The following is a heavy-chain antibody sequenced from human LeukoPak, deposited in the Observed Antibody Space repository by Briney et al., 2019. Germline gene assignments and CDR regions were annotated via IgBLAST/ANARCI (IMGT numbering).Heavy chain of an antibody. D-gene: IGHD3-16*01. J-gene: IGHJ4*02. CDR1: GGSISSSSYY. Sequence: PSETLSLTCTVSGGSISSSSYYWGWIRQPPGKGLEWIGSIYYSGSTYYNPSLKSRVTISVDTSKNQFSLKLSSVTAADTAVYYCARLNYVWGSPPPFWGQGTLVTVSS. V-gene: IGHV4-39*01. CDR3: ARLNYVWGSPPPF. CDR2: IYYSGST.